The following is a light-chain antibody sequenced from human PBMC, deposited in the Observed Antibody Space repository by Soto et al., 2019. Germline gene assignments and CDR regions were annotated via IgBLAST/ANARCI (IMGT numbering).Light chain of an antibody. CDR3: QQYDTSSPT. V-gene: IGKV1-5*03. J-gene: IGKJ1*01. CDR1: QRISSW. CDR2: RAS. Sequence: DTQMTPSPSTLSASVGDRVTITCRASQRISSWLAWYQQRPRRAPQLLLYRASSLQGGVPSRFSGSGSGTDFALTISSLQPDDVDIYYSQQYDTSSPTVGQGTKVEIK.